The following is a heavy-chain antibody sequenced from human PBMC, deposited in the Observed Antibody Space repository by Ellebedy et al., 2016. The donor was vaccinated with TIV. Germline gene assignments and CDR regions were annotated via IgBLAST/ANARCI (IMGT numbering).Heavy chain of an antibody. CDR3: ARIEGSSGVPGDY. CDR1: GYSFTSYW. Sequence: ASVKVSCKGSGYSFTSYWIGWVRQMPGKGLEWMGIIYPGDSDTRYSPSFQGQVTIPADKSISTAYLQWSSLKASDTAMYYCARIEGSSGVPGDYWGQGTLVTVSS. V-gene: IGHV5-51*01. CDR2: IYPGDSDT. J-gene: IGHJ4*02. D-gene: IGHD5-12*01.